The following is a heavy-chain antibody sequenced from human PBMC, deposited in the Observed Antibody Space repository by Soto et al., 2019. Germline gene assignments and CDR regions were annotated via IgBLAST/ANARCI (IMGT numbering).Heavy chain of an antibody. Sequence: GYACRCRCMRWVRKTHGQGLEWRGWINPNSGGTNYAQKFQGWVTMTRDTSISTAYMELSRLRSDDTAVYYCARLGILTGYCIGPPADYPLDLCG. CDR2: INPNSGGT. D-gene: IGHD3-9*01. V-gene: IGHV1-2*04. CDR3: ARLGILTGYCIGPPADYPLDL. J-gene: IGHJ2*01. CDR1: GYACRCRC.